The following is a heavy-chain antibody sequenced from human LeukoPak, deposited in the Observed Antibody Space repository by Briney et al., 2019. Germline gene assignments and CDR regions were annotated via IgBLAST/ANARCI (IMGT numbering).Heavy chain of an antibody. CDR1: GLTFGSYA. J-gene: IGHJ5*02. CDR3: AKTVFAASGPFDP. D-gene: IGHD4-17*01. CDR2: ISASGGST. V-gene: IGHV3-23*01. Sequence: GGSLGLSFAAPGLTFGSYAMSWVRQAPGKGREWVSAISASGGSTYYADSVKGRFTISRDNSKNTLYLQMNSLRAEDTAVYYCAKTVFAASGPFDPWGQGTLVTVSS.